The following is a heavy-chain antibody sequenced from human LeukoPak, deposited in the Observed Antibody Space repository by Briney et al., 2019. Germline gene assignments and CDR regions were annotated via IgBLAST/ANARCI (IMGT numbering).Heavy chain of an antibody. CDR1: GGSISSSSYY. J-gene: IGHJ5*02. CDR3: ARDAHWGLGWFDP. Sequence: SETLSLTCTVSGGSISSSSYYWGWIRQPPGKGLEWIGSIYYSGSTYYNPSLKSRVTISVDTSKNQFSLKLSSVTAADTAVYYCARDAHWGLGWFDPWGQGTLVTVSS. CDR2: IYYSGST. V-gene: IGHV4-39*02. D-gene: IGHD7-27*01.